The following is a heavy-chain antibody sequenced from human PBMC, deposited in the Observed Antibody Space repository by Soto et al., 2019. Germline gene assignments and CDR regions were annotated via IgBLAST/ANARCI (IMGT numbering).Heavy chain of an antibody. V-gene: IGHV4-34*01. D-gene: IGHD3-3*02. CDR2: INRSGST. CDR1: GGAFTDCY. CDR3: ARGPWDHTAFTLFAF. J-gene: IGHJ4*02. Sequence: SETLSLTCAVYGGAFTDCYWTWIRQSPGKGLEWIGEINRSGSTKYHPSLESRVSMSVDTIKKQVSLKMTSVTAADTAVYYCARGPWDHTAFTLFAFSGQG.